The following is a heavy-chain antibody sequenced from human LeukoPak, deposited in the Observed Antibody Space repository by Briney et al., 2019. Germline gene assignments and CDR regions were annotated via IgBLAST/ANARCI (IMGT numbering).Heavy chain of an antibody. D-gene: IGHD1-26*01. CDR2: IYYSGST. J-gene: IGHJ3*02. Sequence: SETLSLTCTVSGGSISSGDYYWSWIRQPPGKGLEWIGYIYYSGSTYYNPSLKSRVTISVDTSKNQFSLKLSSVTAADTAVYYCAKRGSSGSYYRAFDIWGQGTMVTVSS. CDR3: AKRGSSGSYYRAFDI. V-gene: IGHV4-30-4*01. CDR1: GGSISSGDYY.